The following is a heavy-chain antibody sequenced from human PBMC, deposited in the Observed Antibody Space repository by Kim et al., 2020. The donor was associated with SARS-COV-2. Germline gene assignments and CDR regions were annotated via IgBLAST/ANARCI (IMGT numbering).Heavy chain of an antibody. CDR2: IYYSGST. V-gene: IGHV4-39*01. CDR1: GGSISSCTFY. Sequence: SESLSLTCTVSGGSISSCTFYWGWIRQPPGKGLEWIGSIYYSGSTYYNPSLKSRVTISADTSKNQFSLNLSSVAAADTAVYYCATQDIVVAASFYCGQGT. J-gene: IGHJ4*02. CDR3: ATQDIVVAASFY. D-gene: IGHD2-2*01.